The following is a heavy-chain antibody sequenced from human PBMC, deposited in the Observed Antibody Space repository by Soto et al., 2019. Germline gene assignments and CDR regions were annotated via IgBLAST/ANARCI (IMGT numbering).Heavy chain of an antibody. D-gene: IGHD3-9*01. V-gene: IGHV4-34*01. CDR3: ARGLLQSDILTGYFLDY. CDR2: INHSGST. Sequence: QVQLQQWGAGLLKPSETLSLTCAVYGGSFSGYYWSWIRQPPGKGLEWSGEINHSGSTNYNPSLNSRVTISVHTSKTQFSLKLSSVTAADTAVYYWARGLLQSDILTGYFLDYWGQGTLVTVSS. J-gene: IGHJ4*02. CDR1: GGSFSGYY.